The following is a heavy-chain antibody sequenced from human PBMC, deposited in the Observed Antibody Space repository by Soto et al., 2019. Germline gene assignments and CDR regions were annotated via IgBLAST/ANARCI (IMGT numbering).Heavy chain of an antibody. D-gene: IGHD1-1*01. CDR3: ARVREPHLDHYGLDV. J-gene: IGHJ6*02. CDR1: GFIFNVYG. V-gene: IGHV1-69*06. CDR2: LIPIYDAP. Sequence: SVKVSCKTSGFIFNVYGIHWVRQAPGQGLEWVGGLIPIYDAPYYAQKFQGRVTISADKSMTTVHLELSSLQSDDTAVYFCARVREPHLDHYGLDVWGQGTTVTVSS.